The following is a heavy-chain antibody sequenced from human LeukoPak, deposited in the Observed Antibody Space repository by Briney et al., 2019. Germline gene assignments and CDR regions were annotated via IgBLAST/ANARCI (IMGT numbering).Heavy chain of an antibody. Sequence: PGRSLRLSCAASGFTFSSYAMHWVRQAPGKGLEWVAVISYDGSNKYYADSVKGRFTISRDNSKNTLYLQMNSLRAEDTAVYYCARARGIAAAGTSYWGQGTLVTVSS. V-gene: IGHV3-30-3*01. CDR2: ISYDGSNK. CDR1: GFTFSSYA. D-gene: IGHD6-13*01. CDR3: ARARGIAAAGTSY. J-gene: IGHJ4*02.